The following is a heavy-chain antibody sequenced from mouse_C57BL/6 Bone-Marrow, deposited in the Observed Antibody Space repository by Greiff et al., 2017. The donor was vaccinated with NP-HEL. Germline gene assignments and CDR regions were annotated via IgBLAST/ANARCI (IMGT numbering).Heavy chain of an antibody. J-gene: IGHJ1*03. V-gene: IGHV1-80*01. CDR1: GYAFSSYW. CDR2: IYPGDGDT. D-gene: IGHD1-1*01. Sequence: QVQLKQSGAELVKPGASVKISCKASGYAFSSYWMNWVKQRPGKGLEWIGQIYPGDGDTNYNGKFKGKATLTADKSSNTAYMQLSSLTSEDSAVYICARWDDYGSSYRYFGVWGTGTTVTVSS. CDR3: ARWDDYGSSYRYFGV.